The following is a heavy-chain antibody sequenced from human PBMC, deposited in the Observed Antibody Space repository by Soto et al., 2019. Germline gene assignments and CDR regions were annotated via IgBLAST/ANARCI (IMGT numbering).Heavy chain of an antibody. J-gene: IGHJ3*02. CDR2: IRQDGTEK. Sequence: GGSLRLSCAASGFTFSRYWMNWVRQAPGKGLEWVANIRQDGTEKNYVDSVKGRFTISRDNARKSLYLQMDSLRAEDTAVYFCARGDTPMITGMDSFDIWGQGTMVTVSS. V-gene: IGHV3-7*01. D-gene: IGHD5-18*01. CDR1: GFTFSRYW. CDR3: ARGDTPMITGMDSFDI.